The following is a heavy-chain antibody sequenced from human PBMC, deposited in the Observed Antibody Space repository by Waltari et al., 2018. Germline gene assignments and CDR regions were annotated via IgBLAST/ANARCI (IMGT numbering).Heavy chain of an antibody. CDR2: ISSSSSTI. J-gene: IGHJ4*02. V-gene: IGHV3-48*04. CDR1: GFTFSSYS. Sequence: EVQLVESGGGLVQPAGSLRLSCASSGFTFSSYSMNWVRQAPGKGLGWVSYISSSSSTIYYADSVKGRFTNSRDNAKNSLYLQMNSLRAEDTAVYYCARVRYDSSGYPLDCWGQGTLVTVSS. D-gene: IGHD3-22*01. CDR3: ARVRYDSSGYPLDC.